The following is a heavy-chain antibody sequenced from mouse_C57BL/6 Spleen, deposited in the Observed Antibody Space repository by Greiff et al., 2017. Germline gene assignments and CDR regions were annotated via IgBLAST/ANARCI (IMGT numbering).Heavy chain of an antibody. V-gene: IGHV1-39*01. D-gene: IGHD1-1*02. CDR1: GYSFTDYN. J-gene: IGHJ2*01. Sequence: EVQLQQSGPELVKPGASVKISCKASGYSFTDYNMNWVKQSNGKSLEWIGLINPNYGTTSYNQKFKGKATLTVDQSSSTAYMQLNSLTSEDSAVYDCARGGTMGYGDYFDYWGQGTTLTVSA. CDR2: INPNYGTT. CDR3: ARGGTMGYGDYFDY.